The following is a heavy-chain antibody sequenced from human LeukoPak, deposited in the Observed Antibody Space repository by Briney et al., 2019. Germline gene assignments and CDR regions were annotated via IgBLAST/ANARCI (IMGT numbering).Heavy chain of an antibody. CDR3: AKAEGYSSGWYPD. D-gene: IGHD6-19*01. CDR2: ISWNSGSI. Sequence: PGGSLRLSCAASGFTFDDYAIHWVRQAPGKGLEWVSGISWNSGSIGYADSVKGRFTIPRDNAKNSLYLQMNGLRVEDTALYYCAKAEGYSSGWYPDWGQGTLVTVSS. J-gene: IGHJ4*02. CDR1: GFTFDDYA. V-gene: IGHV3-9*01.